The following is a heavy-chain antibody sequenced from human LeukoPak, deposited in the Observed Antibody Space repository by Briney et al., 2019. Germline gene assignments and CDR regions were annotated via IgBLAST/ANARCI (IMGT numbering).Heavy chain of an antibody. V-gene: IGHV3-7*01. CDR1: GFPFSSYW. Sequence: GSLRLSCVASGFPFSSYWMTWVRQAPGKGLEWVANIKQDGSKKSYVDSVKGRFTISRDNAKNSLYLQMNSLRAEDTAIYYCAKGGYGYESSGYYEMPDWGKGILLTVSS. CDR3: AKGGYGYESSGYYEMPD. J-gene: IGHJ4*02. D-gene: IGHD3-22*01. CDR2: IKQDGSKK.